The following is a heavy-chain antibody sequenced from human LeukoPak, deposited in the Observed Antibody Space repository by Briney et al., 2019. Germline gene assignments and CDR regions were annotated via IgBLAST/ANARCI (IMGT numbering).Heavy chain of an antibody. CDR1: GGSISSYY. CDR2: IYTSGST. J-gene: IGHJ4*02. V-gene: IGHV4-4*07. D-gene: IGHD3-22*01. CDR3: ARGRYYYDSSGYYWEVFDY. Sequence: SETLSLTCTVSGGSISSYYWSWIRQPAGKGLEWIGRIYTSGSTNYNSSLKSRVTMSVDTSKNQFSLKLSSVTAADTAVYYCARGRYYYDSSGYYWEVFDYWGQGTLVTVSS.